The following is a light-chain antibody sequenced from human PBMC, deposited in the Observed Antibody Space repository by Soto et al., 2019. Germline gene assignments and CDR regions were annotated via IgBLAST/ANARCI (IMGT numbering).Light chain of an antibody. CDR2: GAS. J-gene: IGKJ1*01. Sequence: EVVLTQSPGTLSLSPGERATLSCRASQSVSSSNLAWYQQKPGQAPRLLFYGASNRATAIPDRFSGSGFGTDFTLTITRLEPEDFAVYYCQQYGGSPQTFGPGTKVDIK. V-gene: IGKV3-20*01. CDR1: QSVSSSN. CDR3: QQYGGSPQT.